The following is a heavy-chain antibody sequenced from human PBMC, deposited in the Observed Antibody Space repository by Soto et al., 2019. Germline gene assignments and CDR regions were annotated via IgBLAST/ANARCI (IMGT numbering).Heavy chain of an antibody. CDR2: IYHSGST. D-gene: IGHD1-26*01. V-gene: IGHV4-4*02. CDR1: GGSISSSNW. J-gene: IGHJ4*02. CDR3: AREYRYVGATEGFDY. Sequence: QVQLQESGPGLVKPSGTLSLTCAVSGGSISSSNWWSWVRQPPGKGLEWIGEIYHSGSTNYNPSLKSRVTISVDKSKNQFSLKLSAVTAADTAVYYCAREYRYVGATEGFDYWGQGTLVTVSS.